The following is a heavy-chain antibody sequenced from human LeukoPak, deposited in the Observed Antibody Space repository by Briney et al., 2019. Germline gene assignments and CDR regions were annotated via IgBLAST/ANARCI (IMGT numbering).Heavy chain of an antibody. CDR2: IYYSGST. V-gene: IGHV4-59*01. D-gene: IGHD4-17*01. CDR3: ARAGDGDYEGCFDY. CDR1: DCSISSYY. J-gene: IGHJ4*02. Sequence: PSETLSLTCTVSDCSISSYYWSWIRQPPGKGLEWIGYIYYSGSTNYNPSLKSRVTISVDTSKNQFSLKLSSVTAADAAVYYCARAGDGDYEGCFDYWGQGTLVTVSS.